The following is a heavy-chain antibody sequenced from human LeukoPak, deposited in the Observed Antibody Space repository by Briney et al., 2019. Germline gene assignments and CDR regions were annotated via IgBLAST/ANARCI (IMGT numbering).Heavy chain of an antibody. Sequence: GGSLRLSCAASGFTFSSYSMNWVRQAPGKGLEWVSYISSSSSTIYYADSVKGRFTISRDNFKNTLFLQLNSLRAEDTAVYYCAKDLRGYDMDFDYWGQGTLVTVSS. J-gene: IGHJ4*02. D-gene: IGHD5-12*01. CDR3: AKDLRGYDMDFDY. CDR2: ISSSSSTI. CDR1: GFTFSSYS. V-gene: IGHV3-48*01.